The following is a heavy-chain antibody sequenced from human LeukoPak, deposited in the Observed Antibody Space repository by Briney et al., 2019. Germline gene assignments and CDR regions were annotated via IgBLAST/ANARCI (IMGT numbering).Heavy chain of an antibody. CDR2: ISGSGGST. CDR1: GFTFANYA. Sequence: QPGGSLRLSCAASGFTFANYAMSWVRQGPGKGLEWVSTISGSGGSTYYADSVKGRFTISRDNAKNSLYLQMNSLRAEDTALYYCATDRQFFGYWGQGTLVSVSS. D-gene: IGHD6-19*01. V-gene: IGHV3-23*01. J-gene: IGHJ4*02. CDR3: ATDRQFFGY.